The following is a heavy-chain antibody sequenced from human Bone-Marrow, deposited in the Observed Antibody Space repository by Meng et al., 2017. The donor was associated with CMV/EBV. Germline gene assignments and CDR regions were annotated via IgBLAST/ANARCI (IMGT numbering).Heavy chain of an antibody. CDR1: GGTFSSYA. J-gene: IGHJ6*02. CDR3: AKSDDRDDYYGMDV. CDR2: IIPIHGIA. Sequence: SVKVSCKASGGTFSSYAISWVRQAPGQGLEWMGGIIPIHGIANYAQKFQGRVTITADKSTSTAYMELSSLRGEDTAVYYCAKSDDRDDYYGMDVWGQGTTVTVSS. V-gene: IGHV1-69*10.